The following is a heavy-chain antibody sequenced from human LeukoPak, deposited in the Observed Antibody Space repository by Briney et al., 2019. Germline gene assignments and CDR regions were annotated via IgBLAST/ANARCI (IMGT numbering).Heavy chain of an antibody. J-gene: IGHJ4*02. CDR1: RGSITSSSYY. V-gene: IGHV4-39*02. Sequence: SPPLSLTSPVSRGSITSSSYYWGWIRQSPGKGLEWIGIIYYSGANHYNPSLKSRVTMSVDTSKNQFSVKLTSVTATDTAVYYCVRVRGYWLVRGYLDYWGQGTQVTVSS. CDR2: IYYSGAN. D-gene: IGHD6-19*01. CDR3: VRVRGYWLVRGYLDY.